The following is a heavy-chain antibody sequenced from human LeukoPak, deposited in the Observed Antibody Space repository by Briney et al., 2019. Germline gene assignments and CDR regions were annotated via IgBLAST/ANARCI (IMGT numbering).Heavy chain of an antibody. V-gene: IGHV3-7*03. CDR1: GFTFSNYY. J-gene: IGHJ6*03. Sequence: GGSTRLSCEASGFTFSNYYMGWVRQAPGKGPEWVANIRQDGSDKFYVASATGRFTISRDNTKNSLYLQMNSLRAEDTALYYCARVSGVVIIGNYYYMDVWGKGITVTVSS. CDR2: IRQDGSDK. CDR3: ARVSGVVIIGNYYYMDV. D-gene: IGHD3-3*01.